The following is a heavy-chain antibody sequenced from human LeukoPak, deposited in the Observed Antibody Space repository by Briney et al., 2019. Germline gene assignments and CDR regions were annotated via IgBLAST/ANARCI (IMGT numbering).Heavy chain of an antibody. J-gene: IGHJ4*02. CDR2: ISSSSSTI. V-gene: IGHV3-48*01. CDR1: GFTFSSYS. CDR3: ARQTAAGPPDY. Sequence: GGSLRLSCASSGFTFSSYSMNWVRQAPGKVLEWVSYISSSSSTIYYADSVKGRFTISRDNAKNSLYLQMNSLRAEDTAVYYCARQTAAGPPDYWGQGTLVTVSS. D-gene: IGHD6-13*01.